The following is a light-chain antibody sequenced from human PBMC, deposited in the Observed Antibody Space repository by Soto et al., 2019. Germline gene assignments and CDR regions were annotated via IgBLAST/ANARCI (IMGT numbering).Light chain of an antibody. Sequence: EIVLTQSPGTLSLSPGERASLSCRASQSVSNRYLAWYQQKPGQAPRLLIYGASSRATGIPDRFSGSGSGTDFTLIISRLEPEDLAVYYCQQYGNSPRTFGQGTKLVIK. J-gene: IGKJ2*01. CDR1: QSVSNRY. V-gene: IGKV3-20*01. CDR3: QQYGNSPRT. CDR2: GAS.